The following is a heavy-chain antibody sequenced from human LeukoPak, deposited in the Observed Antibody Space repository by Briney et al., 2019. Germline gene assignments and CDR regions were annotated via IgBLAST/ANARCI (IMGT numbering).Heavy chain of an antibody. J-gene: IGHJ6*03. CDR2: IYYSGSN. CDR1: SVSISSSSYY. V-gene: IGHV4-39*07. Sequence: SETLSLICTVSSVSISSSSYYWGWIRQPPGKGLEWIGSIYYSGSNYYNPSLKSRVTISVDTSKNQFSLKLSSVTAADTAVYYCARGGLAPRLRFLRGLGYYMDVWGKGTTVTVSS. D-gene: IGHD3-3*01. CDR3: ARGGLAPRLRFLRGLGYYMDV.